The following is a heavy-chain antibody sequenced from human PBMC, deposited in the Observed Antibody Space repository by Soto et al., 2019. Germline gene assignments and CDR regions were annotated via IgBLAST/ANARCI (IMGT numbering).Heavy chain of an antibody. CDR2: ISGSGGST. CDR3: AKDHVGAYCGGDCYSGFDY. Sequence: EVQLLESGGGLVQPGGSLRLSCAASGFTFSSYAMSWVRQAPGKGLEWVSAISGSGGSTYYTDSVKGRFTISRDNSKNTLYLQMNSLRAEDTAVYYCAKDHVGAYCGGDCYSGFDYWGQGTLVTVSS. D-gene: IGHD2-21*02. J-gene: IGHJ4*02. CDR1: GFTFSSYA. V-gene: IGHV3-23*01.